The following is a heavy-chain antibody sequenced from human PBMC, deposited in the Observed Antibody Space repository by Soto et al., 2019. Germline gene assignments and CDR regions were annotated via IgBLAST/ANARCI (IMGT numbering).Heavy chain of an antibody. V-gene: IGHV2-5*02. CDR1: GFSLSTSGVG. D-gene: IGHD4-17*01. Sequence: QITLKESGPTLVKPTQTLTLTCTFSGFSLSTSGVGVGWIRQPPGKALEWLAVIYGDDSKHYSPSLESRLTITKDTCNNQVVLTMTNMAPVDTDTYDCAHKGYGDYPIVYWGQGTLVTASS. CDR3: AHKGYGDYPIVY. CDR2: IYGDDSK. J-gene: IGHJ4*02.